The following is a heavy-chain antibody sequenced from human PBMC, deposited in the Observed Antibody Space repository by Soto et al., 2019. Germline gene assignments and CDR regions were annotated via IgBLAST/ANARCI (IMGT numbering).Heavy chain of an antibody. J-gene: IGHJ5*02. CDR1: GFTVSNNY. CDR2: IYSGGST. D-gene: IGHD1-26*01. CDR3: ARGGHPTSNWFDP. V-gene: IGHV3-66*01. Sequence: EVQLVESGGGLVQPGGSLRLSCAASGFTVSNNYINWVRQAPGKGLEWVSVIYSGGSTYYADSVKGRFTISRDNSKHTLYLQRNSLRAEDTAVYYCARGGHPTSNWFDPWGQGTLVTVSS.